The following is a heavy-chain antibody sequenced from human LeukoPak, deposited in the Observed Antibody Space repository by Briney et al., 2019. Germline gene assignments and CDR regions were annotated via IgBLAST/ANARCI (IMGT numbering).Heavy chain of an antibody. CDR2: IYYSGST. J-gene: IGHJ4*02. Sequence: PSETLSLTCTVSGGSISSSSYYWGWIRQPPGKGLEWIGSIYYSGSTYYNPSLKSRVTISVDTSKNQFSLKLSSVTAADTAVYYCARLDVDTAMGIDYWGQGTLVTVSS. CDR1: GGSISSSSYY. CDR3: ARLDVDTAMGIDY. D-gene: IGHD5-18*01. V-gene: IGHV4-39*01.